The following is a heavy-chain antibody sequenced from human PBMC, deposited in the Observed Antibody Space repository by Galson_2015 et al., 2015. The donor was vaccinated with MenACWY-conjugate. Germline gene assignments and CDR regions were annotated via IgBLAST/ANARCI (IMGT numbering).Heavy chain of an antibody. J-gene: IGHJ4*01. CDR2: INEDGSDK. V-gene: IGHV3-7*03. CDR1: GFRFSSQW. D-gene: IGHD4-23*01. Sequence: SLRLSCAASGFRFSSQWLSWVRQAPAKGPECVANINEDGSDKSYMDSVKGRFTISRDNAQNSLSLQMNSLSVEDTAVYYCSRGGNWGHGTLVTVSS. CDR3: SRGGN.